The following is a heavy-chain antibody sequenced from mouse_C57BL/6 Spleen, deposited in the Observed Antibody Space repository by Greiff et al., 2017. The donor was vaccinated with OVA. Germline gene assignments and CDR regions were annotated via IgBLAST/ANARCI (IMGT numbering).Heavy chain of an antibody. D-gene: IGHD2-4*01. V-gene: IGHV5-17*01. CDR3: ARHDYDNFDY. J-gene: IGHJ2*01. Sequence: EVQVVESGRGLVKPGGSLKLPCAASGFTFSDYGMHWVRQAPEKGLEWVAYISSGSSTINYDETVKGRFTISRDKAKNTHFLQLTSLRSEDTAMYYCARHDYDNFDYWGQGTTLTVSS. CDR1: GFTFSDYG. CDR2: ISSGSSTI.